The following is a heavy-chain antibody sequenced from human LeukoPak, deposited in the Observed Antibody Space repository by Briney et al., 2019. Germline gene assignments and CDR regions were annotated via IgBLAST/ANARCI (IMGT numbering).Heavy chain of an antibody. D-gene: IGHD3-16*02. CDR2: INAGNGNT. Sequence: ASVKVSCKASGYAFTSYAMHWVRQAPGQRLEWMGWINAGNGNTKYSQKFQGRVTITRDTSASTAYMELSSLRSEDTAVYYCARSYVWGSYRYNRFDPWGQGTLVTVSS. J-gene: IGHJ5*02. V-gene: IGHV1-3*01. CDR3: ARSYVWGSYRYNRFDP. CDR1: GYAFTSYA.